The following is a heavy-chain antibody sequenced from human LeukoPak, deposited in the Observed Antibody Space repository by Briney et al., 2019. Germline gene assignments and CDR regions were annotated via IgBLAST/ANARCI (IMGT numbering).Heavy chain of an antibody. CDR1: GFTFDDYA. CDR3: ARTANFAAGYYIDY. Sequence: GGSLRLSCAASGFTFDDYAMHWVRQAPGKGLEWVSGISWNSGSIGYADSVKGRFTISRDNAKNSLYLQMNSLRAEDTAVYYCARTANFAAGYYIDYWGQGTLVTVSS. CDR2: ISWNSGSI. D-gene: IGHD6-13*01. V-gene: IGHV3-9*01. J-gene: IGHJ4*02.